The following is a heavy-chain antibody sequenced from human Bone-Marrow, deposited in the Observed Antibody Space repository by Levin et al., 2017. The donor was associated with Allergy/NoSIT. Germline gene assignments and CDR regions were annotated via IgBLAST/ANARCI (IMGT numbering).Heavy chain of an antibody. CDR2: INSDGSTS. CDR3: ARGGEGVPTDKDNWLDF. J-gene: IGHJ5*01. CDR1: GFTFSRFW. D-gene: IGHD2-2*01. V-gene: IGHV3-74*01. Sequence: GESLKISCAASGFTFSRFWMHWVRQSPGKGLVWVSRINSDGSTSSHADSVKGRFTISRDNAKNTMYLQMNSLRAEDTAVYYCARGGEGVPTDKDNWLDFWGQGTLVTVSS.